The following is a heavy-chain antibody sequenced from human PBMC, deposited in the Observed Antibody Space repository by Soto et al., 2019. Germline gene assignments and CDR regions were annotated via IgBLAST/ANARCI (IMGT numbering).Heavy chain of an antibody. J-gene: IGHJ4*02. CDR2: IKQDGSEK. CDR3: ARDGDYDFWSGYWAY. D-gene: IGHD3-3*01. Sequence: EVQLVESGEGLVQPGGSLRLSCAASGFTFSSYWMSWVRQAPGKGLEWVANIKQDGSEKYYVDSVKGRFTISRDNAKNSLYLQMNSLRAEDTAVYYCARDGDYDFWSGYWAYWGQGTLVTVSS. V-gene: IGHV3-7*01. CDR1: GFTFSSYW.